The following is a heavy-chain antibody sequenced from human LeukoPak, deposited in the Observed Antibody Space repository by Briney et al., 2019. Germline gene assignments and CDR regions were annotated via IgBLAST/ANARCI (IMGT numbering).Heavy chain of an antibody. CDR2: TYYRSKWYN. V-gene: IGHV6-1*01. CDR1: GDSVSSNSAA. CDR3: ARSPYSGYVDALGAIDY. Sequence: SQTLSLTCAISGDSVSSNSAAWNWMRQSTSRGFEWLGRTYYRSKWYNDYAVSVKSRITINPDTSKNQFSLQLNSVTPEDTAVYYCARSPYSGYVDALGAIDYWGQGTLVTVSS. J-gene: IGHJ4*02. D-gene: IGHD5-12*01.